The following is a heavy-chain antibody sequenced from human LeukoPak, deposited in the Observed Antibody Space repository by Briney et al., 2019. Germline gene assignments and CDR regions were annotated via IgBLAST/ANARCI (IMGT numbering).Heavy chain of an antibody. V-gene: IGHV3-23*01. Sequence: GGSLRLSCAASGFTFSSYAMSWVRQAPGKGLEWVSAISGSGGSTYYADSVKGRFTISRDNSKNTLYLQMNSLRAEDTAVYYCASITIFWMGTIPGFDYWGQGTLVTVSS. J-gene: IGHJ4*02. CDR2: ISGSGGST. CDR3: ASITIFWMGTIPGFDY. D-gene: IGHD3-3*01. CDR1: GFTFSSYA.